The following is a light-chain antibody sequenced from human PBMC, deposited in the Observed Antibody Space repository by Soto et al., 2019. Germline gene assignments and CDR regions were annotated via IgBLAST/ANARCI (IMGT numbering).Light chain of an antibody. V-gene: IGKV1-33*01. CDR3: QQYDDLPSIP. J-gene: IGKJ2*01. CDR1: QDIRKY. Sequence: DIQMNQTPWSLSAYVRDRVTITCQASQDIRKYLNWYQQKPGKVPKLLIYDVSYLQAGVPLRFTGSGSGTHFTLTISSLQPEDIATYYCQQYDDLPSIPFGHG. CDR2: DVS.